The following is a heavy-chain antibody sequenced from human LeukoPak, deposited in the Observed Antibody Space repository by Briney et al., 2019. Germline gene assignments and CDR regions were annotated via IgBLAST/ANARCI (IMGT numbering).Heavy chain of an antibody. J-gene: IGHJ4*02. Sequence: GRSLRLSCAASGFTSSSYAMHWVRQAPGKGLEWVAVISYDGSNKYYADSVKGRFTISRDNSKNTLYLQMNSLRAEDTAVYYCARDYYDFWSGYYNSYFDYWGQGTLVTVSS. CDR3: ARDYYDFWSGYYNSYFDY. CDR1: GFTSSSYA. CDR2: ISYDGSNK. V-gene: IGHV3-30*04. D-gene: IGHD3-3*01.